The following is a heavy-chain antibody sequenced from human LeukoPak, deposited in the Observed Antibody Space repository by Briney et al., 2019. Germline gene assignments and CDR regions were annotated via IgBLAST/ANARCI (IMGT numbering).Heavy chain of an antibody. D-gene: IGHD3-10*01. Sequence: SETLSLTCTVSGGSISSGGYYWSWIRQHPGKGLEWIGYIYYSGSTYYNPSLKSRVTISVDTSKNQFSLKLSSVTAADTAVYYCAAIYGSGSYPDYWGQGALVTVSS. CDR1: GGSISSGGYY. CDR3: AAIYGSGSYPDY. J-gene: IGHJ4*02. CDR2: IYYSGST. V-gene: IGHV4-31*03.